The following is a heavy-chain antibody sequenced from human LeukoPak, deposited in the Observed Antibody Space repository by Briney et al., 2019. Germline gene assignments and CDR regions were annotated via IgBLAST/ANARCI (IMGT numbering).Heavy chain of an antibody. CDR3: ARDELDTGVVPAAQTGYYYGMDV. J-gene: IGHJ6*02. CDR1: GYTFTDYY. D-gene: IGHD2-2*01. CDR2: IIPILGIA. Sequence: RASVKVSCKASGYTFTDYYMHWVRQAPGQGLEWMGRIIPILGIANYAQKFQGRVTITADKSTSTAYMELSSLRSEDTAVYYCARDELDTGVVPAAQTGYYYGMDVWGQGTTVTVSS. V-gene: IGHV1-69*04.